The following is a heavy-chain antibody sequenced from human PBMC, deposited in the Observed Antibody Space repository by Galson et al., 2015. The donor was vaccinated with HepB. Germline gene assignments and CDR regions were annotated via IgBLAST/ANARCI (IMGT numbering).Heavy chain of an antibody. V-gene: IGHV3-21*01. Sequence: SLRLSCAASGVTFSPYSMHWLGPAPAKGLECVASISSNINYIDYADSVKGRFAISRDNAKNSLYLQMNSLRAGDTAVYYCVRSGGHDAFDIWGQGTMVTVSS. CDR2: ISSNINYI. CDR3: VRSGGHDAFDI. D-gene: IGHD1-26*01. CDR1: GVTFSPYS. J-gene: IGHJ3*02.